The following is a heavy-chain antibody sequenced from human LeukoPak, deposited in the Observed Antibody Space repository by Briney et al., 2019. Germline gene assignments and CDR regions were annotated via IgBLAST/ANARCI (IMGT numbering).Heavy chain of an antibody. D-gene: IGHD4-17*01. CDR1: GYTFSSYG. Sequence: ASVKVSCRASGYTFSSYGISWVRQAPGQGLEWMGWISAYNGDTHYAQKFQGRVTMTTDTSTSTAYMELRSLRSDDTAMYYCARRGGKNYGDYLLYYYYMDVWGKGTTVTVSS. CDR2: ISAYNGDT. J-gene: IGHJ6*03. CDR3: ARRGGKNYGDYLLYYYYMDV. V-gene: IGHV1-18*01.